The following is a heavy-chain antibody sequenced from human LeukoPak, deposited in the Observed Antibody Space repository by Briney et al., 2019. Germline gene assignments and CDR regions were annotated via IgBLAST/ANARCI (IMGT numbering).Heavy chain of an antibody. D-gene: IGHD6-19*01. J-gene: IGHJ4*02. CDR2: INHSGST. CDR1: GGSFSGYY. Sequence: PSETLSLTCAVYGGSFSGYYWSWIRQPPGKGLEWIGEINHSGSTNYNPSLKSRVTISVDTSKNQFSLKLSSVTAADTAVYYCATQEGYDSGWYYFDYWGQGTLVTVSS. CDR3: ATQEGYDSGWYYFDY. V-gene: IGHV4-34*01.